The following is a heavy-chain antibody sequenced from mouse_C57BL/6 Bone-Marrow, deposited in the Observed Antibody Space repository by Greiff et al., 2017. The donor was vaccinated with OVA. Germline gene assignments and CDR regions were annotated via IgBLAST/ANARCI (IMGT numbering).Heavy chain of an antibody. CDR3: AFYYCSSYRYFDG. CDR1: GYSFTDYN. J-gene: IGHJ1*03. Sequence: EVKLMESGPELVKPGASVKISCKASGYSFTDYNMNWVKKSNGKSLEWIGVIYPNDGTTSYNQKFKGKATLTVDQSSSTAYMQLNSLTSEDSAVYYCAFYYCSSYRYFDGWGTGTAVTVSS. D-gene: IGHD1-1*01. V-gene: IGHV1-39*01. CDR2: IYPNDGTT.